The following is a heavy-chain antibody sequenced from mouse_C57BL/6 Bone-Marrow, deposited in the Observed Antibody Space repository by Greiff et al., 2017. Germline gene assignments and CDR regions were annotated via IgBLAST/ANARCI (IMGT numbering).Heavy chain of an antibody. V-gene: IGHV1-69*01. D-gene: IGHD2-5*01. CDR1: GYTFTSYW. CDR3: ARVVYKSNYWFAY. Sequence: VQLQQPGAELVMPGASVKLSCKASGYTFTSYWMHWVKQRPGQGLEWIGEIDPSDSYTNYNQKFKGKSTLTVDKSSSTAYMQLSSLTSEDSAVYYCARVVYKSNYWFAYWGQGTRVTVSA. J-gene: IGHJ3*01. CDR2: IDPSDSYT.